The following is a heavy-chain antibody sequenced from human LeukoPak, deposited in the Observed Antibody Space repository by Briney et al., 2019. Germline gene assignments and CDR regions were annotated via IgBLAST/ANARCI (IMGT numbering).Heavy chain of an antibody. CDR3: ARDTSRLPFGECDY. V-gene: IGHV3-20*04. CDR1: GFTFAEYS. D-gene: IGHD2-2*01. Sequence: PPGGSLRLSCSASGFTFAEYSMHWVRQAPGKGLEWVSVINRNGGAIQYADSVKGRFIISRDNSKNTLYLQMNSLRAEDTAVYYCARDTSRLPFGECDYWGQGTLVTVSS. J-gene: IGHJ4*02. CDR2: INRNGGAI.